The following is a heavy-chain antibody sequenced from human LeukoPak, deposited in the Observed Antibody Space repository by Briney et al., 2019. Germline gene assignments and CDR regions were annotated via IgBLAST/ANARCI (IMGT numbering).Heavy chain of an antibody. Sequence: PGGSLRLSCAASGFTFDDYTMHWVRQAPGKGLEWVSLISWDGGSTYYADSVKGRFTISRDNSKNSLYLQMNSLRTEDTALYYCAKDRGAPVLWFGELAFDYWGQGTLVTVSS. V-gene: IGHV3-43*01. J-gene: IGHJ4*02. CDR3: AKDRGAPVLWFGELAFDY. D-gene: IGHD3-10*01. CDR2: ISWDGGST. CDR1: GFTFDDYT.